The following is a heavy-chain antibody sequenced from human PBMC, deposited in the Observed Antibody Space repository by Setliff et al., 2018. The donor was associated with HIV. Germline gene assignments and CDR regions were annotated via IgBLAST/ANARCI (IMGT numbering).Heavy chain of an antibody. Sequence: GESLKISCKGSGYSFNTYWIGWVRQMPGKGLEWMGIIYPGDSDTRYSPSFQGQVTSSADKSISTAYLQWSSLKASDTAMYYCARLYYYYMDVWGKGTKVTVSS. J-gene: IGHJ6*03. CDR1: GYSFNTYW. CDR2: IYPGDSDT. CDR3: ARLYYYYMDV. V-gene: IGHV5-51*01.